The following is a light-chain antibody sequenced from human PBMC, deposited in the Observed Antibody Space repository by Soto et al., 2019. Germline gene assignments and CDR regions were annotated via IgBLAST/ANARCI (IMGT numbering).Light chain of an antibody. Sequence: DIQMTQSPSSLSASVGDRVTITCRASQSISSYLNWYQQKPGKAPKLLIYAASSLQSGVPSRFSGSGSGTDFTLTISSLQPEDFATYYCQQIYSIPITFGQGTRLEIK. J-gene: IGKJ5*01. CDR3: QQIYSIPIT. V-gene: IGKV1-39*01. CDR1: QSISSY. CDR2: AAS.